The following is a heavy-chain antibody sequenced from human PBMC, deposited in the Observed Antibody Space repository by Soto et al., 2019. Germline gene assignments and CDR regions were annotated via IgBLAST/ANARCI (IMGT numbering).Heavy chain of an antibody. Sequence: PSETLSLTCTVSGGSISSYYWSWIRRPPGKGLEWIGYIYYSGSTNYNPSLKSRVTISVDTSKNQFSLKLSSVTAADTAVYYCATARSYCSSTSCSPGGWFDPWGQGTLVTVS. CDR1: GGSISSYY. D-gene: IGHD2-2*01. CDR2: IYYSGST. CDR3: ATARSYCSSTSCSPGGWFDP. J-gene: IGHJ5*02. V-gene: IGHV4-59*01.